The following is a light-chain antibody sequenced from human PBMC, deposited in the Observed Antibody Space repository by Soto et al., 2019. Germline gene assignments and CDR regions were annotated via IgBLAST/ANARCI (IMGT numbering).Light chain of an antibody. CDR2: GAS. CDR3: QHSNDWPFT. V-gene: IGKV3-15*01. J-gene: IGKJ5*01. CDR1: QSVSSN. Sequence: EIVMTQSPATLAVSPGERATLSCRASQSVSSNLAWYQQKPGQAPRLLIYGASTRATGIPARFSGSGSGTDFTLTISSLQSEDFAVYYCQHSNDWPFTFGQGTRLEIK.